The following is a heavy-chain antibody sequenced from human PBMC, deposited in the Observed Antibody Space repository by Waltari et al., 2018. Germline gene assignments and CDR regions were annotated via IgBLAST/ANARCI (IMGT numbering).Heavy chain of an antibody. J-gene: IGHJ5*02. Sequence: QLQLQESGPTLVKPSETLSLTCTVSGGSISRSSHYLVWIRQFPGKGLEWIGGLYYSGNTHYNPTLESRVTISGYTSKNQFSLKLSSVTAADTAVYYCVGHWKRNGYRFDPWGQGTLVTVSS. D-gene: IGHD5-12*01. CDR1: GGSISRSSHY. CDR2: LYYSGNT. V-gene: IGHV4-39*01. CDR3: VGHWKRNGYRFDP.